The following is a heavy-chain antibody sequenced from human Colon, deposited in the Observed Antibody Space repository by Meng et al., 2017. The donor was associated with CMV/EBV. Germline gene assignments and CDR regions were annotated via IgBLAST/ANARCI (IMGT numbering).Heavy chain of an antibody. J-gene: IGHJ4*02. CDR1: GFTFNNFA. CDR3: VREGASIVGATQGVDY. CDR2: TSARLSST. Sequence: GGSLRLSCAASGFTFNNFAMSWVRQAPGKGLEWVSGTSARLSSTHYADSVRGRFAISRDNFKNVLYLQMNSLRVEDTAVYYCVREGASIVGATQGVDYWGQGTLVTVSS. V-gene: IGHV3-23*01. D-gene: IGHD1-26*01.